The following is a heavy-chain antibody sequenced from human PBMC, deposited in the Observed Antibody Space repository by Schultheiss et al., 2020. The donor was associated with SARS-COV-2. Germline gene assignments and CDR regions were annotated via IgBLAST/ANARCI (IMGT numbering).Heavy chain of an antibody. Sequence: GGSLRLSCAASGFTFSSYAMSWVRQAPGKGLEWVSAISGSGGSTYYADSVKGRFTISRDNSKNTLYLQMNSLRAEDTAVYYCARSLSFWSGYYGTNYYYYMDVWGKGTTVTVSS. D-gene: IGHD3-3*01. CDR2: ISGSGGST. CDR3: ARSLSFWSGYYGTNYYYYMDV. V-gene: IGHV3-23*01. CDR1: GFTFSSYA. J-gene: IGHJ6*03.